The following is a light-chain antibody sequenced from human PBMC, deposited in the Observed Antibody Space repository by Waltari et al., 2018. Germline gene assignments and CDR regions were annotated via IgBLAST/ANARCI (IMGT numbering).Light chain of an antibody. Sequence: AIQMTQSPSSLSASVGDRVTITCRASQGIGNDVGWYQQKPGKAPKLLISAASSLQSGVPSRFSGSGSGTDFTLTISSLQPEDFATYYCLQDYHYPWTFGQGTKVEIK. V-gene: IGKV1-6*02. J-gene: IGKJ1*01. CDR3: LQDYHYPWT. CDR2: AAS. CDR1: QGIGND.